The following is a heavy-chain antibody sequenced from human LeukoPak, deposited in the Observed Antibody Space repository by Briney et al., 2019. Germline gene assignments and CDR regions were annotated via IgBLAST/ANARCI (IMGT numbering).Heavy chain of an antibody. V-gene: IGHV3-53*01. CDR1: GFTVSRNY. J-gene: IGHJ4*02. CDR3: ARDDNNSGYYYA. D-gene: IGHD3-22*01. CDR2: IYSGGST. Sequence: GGSLRLSCAASGFTVSRNYMSWVRQAPGKGLEWVSVIYSGGSTYHADSVKGRFTISRDNSKKTLYLQMNSLRAEDTAVYYCARDDNNSGYYYAWGQGTLVTVSS.